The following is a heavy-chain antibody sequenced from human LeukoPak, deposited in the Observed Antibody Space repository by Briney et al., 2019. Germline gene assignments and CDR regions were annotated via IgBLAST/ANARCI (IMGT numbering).Heavy chain of an antibody. CDR1: GLTFSSYA. J-gene: IGHJ4*02. CDR3: AKDRGSWYSTIRSSGNY. Sequence: GGSLRLSCAASGLTFSSYAMSWVRQAPGKGLEWVSAISGSGGSTYYADSVKGRFTISRDNSKNTLYLQMNSLRAEDTAVYYCAKDRGSWYSTIRSSGNYWGQGTLVTVSS. CDR2: ISGSGGST. V-gene: IGHV3-23*01. D-gene: IGHD6-13*01.